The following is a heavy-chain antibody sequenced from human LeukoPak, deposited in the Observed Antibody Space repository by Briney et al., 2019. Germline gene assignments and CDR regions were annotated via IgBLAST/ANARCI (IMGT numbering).Heavy chain of an antibody. D-gene: IGHD5-24*01. CDR1: GYSLSSGYY. CDR3: ARGGDGYNPFDY. J-gene: IGHJ4*02. V-gene: IGHV4-38-2*02. CDR2: IYHGGST. Sequence: SETLSLTCTVSGYSLSSGYYWGGIRQPPGRGVEGIGSIYHGGSTYYNPSLEGRVTISVDTSKNQFSLRLSSVIAADPGVFVCARGGDGYNPFDYWGQGTLVTVSS.